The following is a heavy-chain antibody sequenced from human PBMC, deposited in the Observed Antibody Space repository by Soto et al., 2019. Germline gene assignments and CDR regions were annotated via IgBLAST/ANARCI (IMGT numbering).Heavy chain of an antibody. V-gene: IGHV1-2*04. CDR1: GYTFTDYY. J-gene: IGHJ4*02. CDR2: INPNSGGT. CDR3: ARDALGTSHFDY. Sequence: QVQLVQSGAEVKKPGASVRVSCKASGYTFTDYYMHWVRQAPGQGLEWMGWINPNSGGTKYAQKFQYWLSMTRDTSINTAYLELSSLRSDDTAVYYCARDALGTSHFDYWGQGTLVTVSS.